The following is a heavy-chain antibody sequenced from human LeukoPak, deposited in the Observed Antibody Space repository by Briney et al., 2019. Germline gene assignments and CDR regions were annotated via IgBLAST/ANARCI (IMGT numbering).Heavy chain of an antibody. D-gene: IGHD2-21*01. V-gene: IGHV4-59*12. CDR2: IYYSGST. J-gene: IGHJ4*02. Sequence: SETLSLTCTVSGGSISSYYWSWIRQPPGKGLEWIGYIYYSGSTNYNPSLKSRVTISVDTSKNQFSLKLSSVTAADTAVYYCARDRSGVIYWGQGTLVTVSS. CDR1: GGSISSYY. CDR3: ARDRSGVIY.